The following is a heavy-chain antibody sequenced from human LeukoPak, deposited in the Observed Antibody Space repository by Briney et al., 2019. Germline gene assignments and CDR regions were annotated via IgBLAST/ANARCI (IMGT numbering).Heavy chain of an antibody. V-gene: IGHV3-30*18. Sequence: GRSLRLSCAASGFTFSSYGMHWVRQAPGRGLEWVAVISYDGSNKYYADSVKGRFTISRDNSKNTLYLQMNSLRAEDTAVYYCAKGSSSWYYYYGMDVWGQGTTVTVSS. D-gene: IGHD6-13*01. J-gene: IGHJ6*02. CDR3: AKGSSSWYYYYGMDV. CDR2: ISYDGSNK. CDR1: GFTFSSYG.